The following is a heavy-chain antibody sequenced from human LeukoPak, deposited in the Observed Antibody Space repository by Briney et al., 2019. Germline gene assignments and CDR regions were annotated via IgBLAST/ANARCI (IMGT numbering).Heavy chain of an antibody. J-gene: IGHJ4*02. V-gene: IGHV4-59*08. D-gene: IGHD3-9*01. CDR1: GGSISSYY. Sequence: SETLSLTCTVSGGSISSYYWSWIRQPPGEGLEWIGYIYYSGSTNYNPSLKSRVTISVDTSKNQFSLKLSSVTAADTAVYYCASSGYYSFDYWGQGTLVTVSS. CDR3: ASSGYYSFDY. CDR2: IYYSGST.